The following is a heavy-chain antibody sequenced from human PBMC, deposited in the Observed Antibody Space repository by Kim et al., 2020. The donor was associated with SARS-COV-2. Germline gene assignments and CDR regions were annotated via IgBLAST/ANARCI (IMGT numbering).Heavy chain of an antibody. CDR2: INADNGNT. CDR1: GYTFTNYT. V-gene: IGHV1-3*01. J-gene: IGHJ4*02. D-gene: IGHD3-9*01. CDR3: ARDMAYFDWLVVFEY. Sequence: ASVKVSCKASGYTFTNYTMHWVRQAPGQRLEWMGWINADNGNTKYSQKFQGRVTITRDTSASTAYMELSSLRSEDTAVYYCARDMAYFDWLVVFEYWGQGTLVTVSS.